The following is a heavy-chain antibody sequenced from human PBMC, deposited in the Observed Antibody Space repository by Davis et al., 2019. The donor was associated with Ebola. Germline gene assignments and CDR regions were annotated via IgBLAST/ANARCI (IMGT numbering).Heavy chain of an antibody. J-gene: IGHJ4*02. D-gene: IGHD1-20*01. CDR2: ISYDGSNK. Sequence: GESLKISCAASGFTFSSYAMHWVRQAPGKGLEWVAVISYDGSNKYYADSVKGRFTISRDNSKNTLYLQMNSLRAEDTAVYYCARDGGITGGGFDYWGQGTLVTVSS. V-gene: IGHV3-30-3*01. CDR1: GFTFSSYA. CDR3: ARDGGITGGGFDY.